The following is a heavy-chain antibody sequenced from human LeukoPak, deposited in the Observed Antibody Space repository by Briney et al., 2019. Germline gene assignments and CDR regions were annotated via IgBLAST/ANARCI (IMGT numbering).Heavy chain of an antibody. D-gene: IGHD3-3*01. CDR2: MSHSEIT. V-gene: IGHV4-38-2*02. J-gene: IGHJ6*03. CDR1: ALSISSHYF. CDR3: ARYNSVYDFWSGPNYYYYMDV. Sequence: SETLSLSCTVSALSISSHYFRGWIRQSLGKGLEWIVSMSHSEITYYNPSLQSRVIMSVDTSKNQFSLKLSSVTAADTAVYYCARYNSVYDFWSGPNYYYYMDVWGKGTTVTVSS.